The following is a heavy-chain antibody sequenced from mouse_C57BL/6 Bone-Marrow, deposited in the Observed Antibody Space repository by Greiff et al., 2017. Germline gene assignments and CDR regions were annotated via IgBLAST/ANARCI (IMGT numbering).Heavy chain of an antibody. CDR3: ARVHGYPYYFDL. J-gene: IGHJ2*01. CDR1: GFTFSDYS. Sequence: EVKLVESEGGLVQPGSSMKLSCTASGFTFSDYSMAWVRQVPEKGLEWVANINYDGSSTYYQDSLKGRFIISRDNAKNILYLQLRSLKSEDKATYYCARVHGYPYYFDLWGQGTTLTVSS. D-gene: IGHD2-2*01. CDR2: INYDGSST. V-gene: IGHV5-16*01.